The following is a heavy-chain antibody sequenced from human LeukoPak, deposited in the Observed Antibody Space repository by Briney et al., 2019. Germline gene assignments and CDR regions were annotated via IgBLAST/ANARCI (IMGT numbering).Heavy chain of an antibody. D-gene: IGHD3-10*02. CDR2: ISYDGRSNK. CDR3: ARCSLAFFDY. Sequence: GGSPKTSRAASGFTLNNYGLQRVPPAPGKGLEWVALISYDGRSNKYYADSVKGRFTISRDNSKNTLYLQMNSLRAEDTAVYYCARCSLAFFDYWGQGTLVTVSS. CDR1: GFTLNNYG. V-gene: IGHV3-30*03. J-gene: IGHJ4*02.